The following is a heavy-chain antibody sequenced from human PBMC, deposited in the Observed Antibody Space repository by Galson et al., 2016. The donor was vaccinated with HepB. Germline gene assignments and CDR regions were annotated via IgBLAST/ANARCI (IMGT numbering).Heavy chain of an antibody. CDR2: IWYDGSNE. CDR3: ASLGSLGSFSRGLY. CDR1: GFTFSSYG. J-gene: IGHJ4*02. D-gene: IGHD3-10*01. V-gene: IGHV3-33*01. Sequence: SLRLSCAASGFTFSSYGMHWVRQAPGKGLEWVAAIWYDGSNEYYADSVKGRFTISRDNSKNTLYLRMNSLRAEDTAVYYCASLGSLGSFSRGLYWGQGTLVTVSS.